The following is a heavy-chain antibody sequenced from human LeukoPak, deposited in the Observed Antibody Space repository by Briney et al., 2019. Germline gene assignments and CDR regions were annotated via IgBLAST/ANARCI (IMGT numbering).Heavy chain of an antibody. J-gene: IGHJ4*02. CDR1: GGSISSSSYY. CDR3: ARQSTSQWLVLGSNDY. D-gene: IGHD6-19*01. Sequence: KPSETLSLTCTVSGGSISSSSYYWGWIRQPPGKGLEWIGSIYYSGSTYYNPSLKSRVTISVDTSKNQFSLKLSSVTAADTAVYYCARQSTSQWLVLGSNDYWGQGTLVTVSS. V-gene: IGHV4-39*01. CDR2: IYYSGST.